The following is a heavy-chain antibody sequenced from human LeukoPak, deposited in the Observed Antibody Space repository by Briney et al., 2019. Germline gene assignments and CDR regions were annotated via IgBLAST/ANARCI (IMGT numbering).Heavy chain of an antibody. CDR1: EFTFSNYN. Sequence: PGGSLRLSCEASEFTFSNYNMNWVRQAPGQRLEWVSSITSSSTYVFYADSVKGRFTISRDNAQNSLHLQMNSLGAEDTAVYYCARPYSSGWYPDWYFDLWGRGTLVTVSS. D-gene: IGHD6-19*01. CDR3: ARPYSSGWYPDWYFDL. CDR2: ITSSSTYV. J-gene: IGHJ2*01. V-gene: IGHV3-21*01.